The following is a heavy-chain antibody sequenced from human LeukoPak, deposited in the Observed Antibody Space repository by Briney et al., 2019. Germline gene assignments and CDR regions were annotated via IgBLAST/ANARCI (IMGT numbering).Heavy chain of an antibody. CDR1: GGSFYSYP. J-gene: IGHJ4*02. CDR2: ISPYNGNT. D-gene: IGHD6-19*01. V-gene: IGHV1-18*01. Sequence: ASVKVSCKASGGSFYSYPIAWVRQAPGQGLEWMGWISPYNGNTNYGQMLQGRVTMTTDASTSTAYMELRSLRSDDTAVYYCARLSLPSGWYSNLYYYFDYWGQGTLVTVSS. CDR3: ARLSLPSGWYSNLYYYFDY.